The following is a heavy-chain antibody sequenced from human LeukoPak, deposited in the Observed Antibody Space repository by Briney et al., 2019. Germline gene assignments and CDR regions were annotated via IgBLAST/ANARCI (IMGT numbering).Heavy chain of an antibody. V-gene: IGHV3-23*01. D-gene: IGHD6-13*01. CDR3: AKEGRYSSSWYDNDY. CDR2: ISGSGGST. CDR1: GFTFSSYA. J-gene: IGHJ4*02. Sequence: GGSLRLSCAASGFTFSSYAMSWVRQAPGKGLEWVSAISGSGGSTYYADSMKGRFTISRDNSKNTLYLQMNSLRAEDTAVYYCAKEGRYSSSWYDNDYWGQGALVTVSS.